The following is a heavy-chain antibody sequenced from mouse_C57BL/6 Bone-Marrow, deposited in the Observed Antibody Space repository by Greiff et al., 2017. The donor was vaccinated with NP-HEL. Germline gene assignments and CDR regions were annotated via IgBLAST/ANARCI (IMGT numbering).Heavy chain of an antibody. V-gene: IGHV7-1*01. CDR3: ARDAAPYDGDYSYAMDD. CDR2: SRNKANDYTT. J-gene: IGHJ4*01. Sequence: EVNVVESGGGLVQSGRSLRLSCATSGFTFSDFYMEWVRQAPGKGLEWIAASRNKANDYTTEYSASVKGRFIVSRDTSPSILYLQRNALRAEDTAIYYCARDAAPYDGDYSYAMDDWGQGTSVTVAS. D-gene: IGHD2-3*01. CDR1: GFTFSDFY.